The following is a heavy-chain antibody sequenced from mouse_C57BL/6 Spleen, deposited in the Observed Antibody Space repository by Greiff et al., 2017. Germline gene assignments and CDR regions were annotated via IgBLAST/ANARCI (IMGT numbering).Heavy chain of an antibody. CDR1: GYTFTSYG. D-gene: IGHD4-1*01. CDR2: IYPRSGNT. J-gene: IGHJ1*03. V-gene: IGHV1-81*01. Sequence: VQLQQSGAELARPGASVQLSCTASGYTFTSYGISWVKQRTGQGLEWIGEIYPRSGNTYYNEKFKGKATLTADKSSSTAYMELRSLTSEDSAVYFCAPLGRDFDVWGTGTTVTVSS. CDR3: APLGRDFDV.